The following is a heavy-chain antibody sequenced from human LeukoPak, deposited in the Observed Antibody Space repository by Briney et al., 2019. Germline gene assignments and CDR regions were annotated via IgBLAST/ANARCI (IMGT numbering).Heavy chain of an antibody. Sequence: GGSLRLSCAASGFTFSSYEMNWVRQAPGKGLEWVSYISSSGSTIYYADSVKGRFTISRDNSKNTLYLQMNSLRAEDTAVYYCARDRGTRSSTLHYYMDVWGKGTTVTVSS. V-gene: IGHV3-48*03. J-gene: IGHJ6*03. CDR3: ARDRGTRSSTLHYYMDV. CDR1: GFTFSSYE. CDR2: ISSSGSTI. D-gene: IGHD3-10*01.